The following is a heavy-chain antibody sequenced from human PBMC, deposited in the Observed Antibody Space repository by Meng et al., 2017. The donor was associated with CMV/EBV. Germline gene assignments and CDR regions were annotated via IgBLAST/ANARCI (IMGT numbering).Heavy chain of an antibody. J-gene: IGHJ5*02. D-gene: IGHD6-19*01. Sequence: GESLKISCAASGFTFSSYAMRWVRQAPGKGLEWVSSIMGNGGGTAYSDSVKGRFAISRDNPKNTLYLQMNSLSAEDTAIYYWAKINTTGRYSDPWGQGTLVTVSS. V-gene: IGHV3-23*01. CDR3: AKINTTGRYSDP. CDR1: GFTFSSYA. CDR2: IMGNGGGT.